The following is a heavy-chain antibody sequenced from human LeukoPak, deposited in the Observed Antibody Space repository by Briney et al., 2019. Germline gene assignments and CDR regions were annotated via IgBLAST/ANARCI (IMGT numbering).Heavy chain of an antibody. D-gene: IGHD3-16*02. J-gene: IGHJ4*02. CDR3: ATGGYTTHLFDY. CDR1: GFTFSSSW. CDR2: IKQDGSEK. Sequence: GGSLRLSCAASGFTFSSSWMSWVRQAPGKGLEWVANIKQDGSEKYYVDSVKGRFTISRDNAKNSLYLQMNSLRAEDTAVYYCATGGYTTHLFDYWGQGTLVTVSS. V-gene: IGHV3-7*03.